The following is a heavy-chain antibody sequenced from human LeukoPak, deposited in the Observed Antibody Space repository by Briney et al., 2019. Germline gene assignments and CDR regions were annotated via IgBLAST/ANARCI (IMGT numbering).Heavy chain of an antibody. D-gene: IGHD3-16*01. CDR3: ARDYRSTIGGEYGMDV. V-gene: IGHV4-34*01. CDR1: GGXFSGYY. Sequence: PSETLSLTCAVCGGXFSGYYWSWIRQPQPPGKGLEWIGEINHSGSTKYNPSLKSRVTISVDTSKNQFSLKLSSVTAADTAVYYCARDYRSTIGGEYGMDVWGQGTTVTVSS. J-gene: IGHJ6*02. CDR2: INHSGST.